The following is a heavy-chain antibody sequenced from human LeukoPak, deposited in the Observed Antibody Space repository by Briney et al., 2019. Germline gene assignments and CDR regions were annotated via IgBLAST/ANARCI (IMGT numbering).Heavy chain of an antibody. Sequence: GGSLRLSCAASGFTFSDYYMSWIRQAPGKGLEWVSYISDSSSTIYYADSVKGRLTISRDNAKNSLYLQMNSLRAEDTAVYYCAGWGATGYGDYWGQGTLVTVSS. CDR3: AGWGATGYGDY. CDR1: GFTFSDYY. J-gene: IGHJ4*02. V-gene: IGHV3-11*04. CDR2: ISDSSSTI. D-gene: IGHD3-9*01.